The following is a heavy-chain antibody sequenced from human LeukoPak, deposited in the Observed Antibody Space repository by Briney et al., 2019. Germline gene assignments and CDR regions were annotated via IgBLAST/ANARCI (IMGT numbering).Heavy chain of an antibody. V-gene: IGHV3-23*01. J-gene: IGHJ4*02. D-gene: IGHD3-22*01. Sequence: GGSLRLSCAVSGSTLSNYGMSWVRQAPGKGLEWVAGISGSGGGTNYADSVKGRFTISRDNPKNTLYLQMNSLRAEDTAVYFCAKRAVVIRVILVGFHKEAYYFDSWGQGALVTVSS. CDR2: ISGSGGGT. CDR3: AKRAVVIRVILVGFHKEAYYFDS. CDR1: GSTLSNYG.